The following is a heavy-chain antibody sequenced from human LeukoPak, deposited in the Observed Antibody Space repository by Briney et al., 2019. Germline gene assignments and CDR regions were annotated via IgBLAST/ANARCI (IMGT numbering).Heavy chain of an antibody. V-gene: IGHV4-38-2*01. CDR2: FYHSGST. J-gene: IGHJ5*02. Sequence: LETLSITFAVSGYSISSGYYLGWLRQPPVKGMNWIGSFYHSGSTYYNPSRKSRVTISVDTSKNQFCRKLSSVTAADTAVYYCASRRRDMTTVDNWFDPWGQGTLVTVSS. D-gene: IGHD4-11*01. CDR3: ASRRRDMTTVDNWFDP. CDR1: GYSISSGYY.